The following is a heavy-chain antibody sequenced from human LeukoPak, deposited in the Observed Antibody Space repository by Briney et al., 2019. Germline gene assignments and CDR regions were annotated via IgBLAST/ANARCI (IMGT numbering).Heavy chain of an antibody. Sequence: PGGSLRLSCAASGFTFSSYEMNWVRQAPGKGLEWVSYIHISGSPIYYADSVKGRFTISRDNAKNSVFLQMNSLRAEDTAIYYCARGNGGYSYGYPDYWGQGTLVTVSS. V-gene: IGHV3-48*03. D-gene: IGHD5-18*01. J-gene: IGHJ4*02. CDR2: IHISGSPI. CDR1: GFTFSSYE. CDR3: ARGNGGYSYGYPDY.